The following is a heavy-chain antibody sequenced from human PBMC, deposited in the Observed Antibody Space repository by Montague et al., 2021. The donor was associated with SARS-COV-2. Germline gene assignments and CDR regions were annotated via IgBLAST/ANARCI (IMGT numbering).Heavy chain of an antibody. V-gene: IGHV3-30*04. CDR3: AKEQYSSSWSDFDY. CDR1: GFTFSTYP. CDR2: ISYDGSKK. J-gene: IGHJ4*02. Sequence: SLRLSCAASGFTFSTYPMHWVRQAPGKGLEWLVVISYDGSKKDYADSAKGRFTLSRDNSENMLYLQMNSLRAEDTAVYYCAKEQYSSSWSDFDYWGQGTVVTV. D-gene: IGHD6-13*01.